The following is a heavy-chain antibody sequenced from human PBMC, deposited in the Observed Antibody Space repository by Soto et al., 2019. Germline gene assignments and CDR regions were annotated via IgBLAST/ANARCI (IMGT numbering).Heavy chain of an antibody. CDR1: GYSFTSYW. CDR3: ARHVPSFYGSGSYPAYYGMDV. D-gene: IGHD3-10*01. V-gene: IGHV5-10-1*01. J-gene: IGHJ6*02. CDR2: IDPSDSYT. Sequence: PGESLKISCKGSGYSFTSYWISWVRQMPGKGLEWMGRIDPSDSYTNYSPSFQGHVTISADKSISTAYLQWSSLKASDTAMYYCARHVPSFYGSGSYPAYYGMDVWGQGTTVTV.